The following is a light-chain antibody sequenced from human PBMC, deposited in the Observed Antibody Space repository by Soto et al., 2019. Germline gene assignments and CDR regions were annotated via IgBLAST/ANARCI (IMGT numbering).Light chain of an antibody. Sequence: DLQMTQSPSSLSASVRDRVTITCRASQSISNYVNWYQQKPGKAPKLLIHAASSLQSGVPSRFSGSGSGTDFTLTISSLQPEDFATYYCQQSYSTPPTFGQGTRLEIK. CDR1: QSISNY. V-gene: IGKV1-39*01. J-gene: IGKJ5*01. CDR3: QQSYSTPPT. CDR2: AAS.